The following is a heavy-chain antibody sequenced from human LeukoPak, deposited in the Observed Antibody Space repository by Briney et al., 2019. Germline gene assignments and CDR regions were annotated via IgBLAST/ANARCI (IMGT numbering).Heavy chain of an antibody. Sequence: PGGSLRLSCAASGFTFSSYGMHWVRQAPGKGLEWVAFIRYDGSNKYYADSVKGRFTISRDNSKNTLYLQMNSLRAEDTAVYYCARAHYYDSSGLPSLWGQGTLVTVSS. D-gene: IGHD3-22*01. CDR3: ARAHYYDSSGLPSL. V-gene: IGHV3-30*02. J-gene: IGHJ4*02. CDR1: GFTFSSYG. CDR2: IRYDGSNK.